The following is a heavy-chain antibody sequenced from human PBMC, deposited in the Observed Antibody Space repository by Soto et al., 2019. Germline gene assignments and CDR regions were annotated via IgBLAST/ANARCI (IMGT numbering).Heavy chain of an antibody. D-gene: IGHD3-3*01. Sequence: PSETLSLTCAVYGGSFSGYYWSWIRQPPGKGLEWIGEINHSGSTNYNPSLKSRVTISVDTSKNQFSLKLSSVTAADTAVYYCARGYSRTIFGVARPDYWGQGTLVTVSS. CDR1: GGSFSGYY. CDR3: ARGYSRTIFGVARPDY. CDR2: INHSGST. V-gene: IGHV4-34*01. J-gene: IGHJ4*02.